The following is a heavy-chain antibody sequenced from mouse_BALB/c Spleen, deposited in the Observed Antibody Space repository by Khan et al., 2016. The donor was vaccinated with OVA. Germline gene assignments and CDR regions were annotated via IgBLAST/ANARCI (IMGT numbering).Heavy chain of an antibody. CDR3: VRHKNYYGEDAMDY. V-gene: IGHV10-1*02. D-gene: IGHD1-1*01. CDR1: GFTFNTYA. J-gene: IGHJ4*01. CDR2: IRSKTNNYAT. Sequence: EVQLVESGGGLVQPKGSLKLSCAASGFTFNTYAMNWVCQAPGKGLEWVARIRSKTNNYATYYADSVKDRFTISRDDSQSMLYLQMNNLKTEDTAMYYCVRHKNYYGEDAMDYWGQGTSVTVSS.